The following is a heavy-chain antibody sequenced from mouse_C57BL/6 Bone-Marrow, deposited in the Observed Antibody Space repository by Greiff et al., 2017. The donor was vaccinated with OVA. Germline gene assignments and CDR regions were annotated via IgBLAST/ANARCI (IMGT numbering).Heavy chain of an antibody. D-gene: IGHD1-1*01. CDR2: IDPNSGGT. V-gene: IGHV1-72*01. CDR3: ARSGGSSYDFDY. Sequence: VKLQQSGAELVKPGASVKLSCKASGYTFTSYWMHWVKQRPGRGLEWIGRIDPNSGGTKYNEKFKGKATLTVDKSSSTAYMQLSSLTSEDSAVYYCARSGGSSYDFDYWGQGTTLTVSS. J-gene: IGHJ2*01. CDR1: GYTFTSYW.